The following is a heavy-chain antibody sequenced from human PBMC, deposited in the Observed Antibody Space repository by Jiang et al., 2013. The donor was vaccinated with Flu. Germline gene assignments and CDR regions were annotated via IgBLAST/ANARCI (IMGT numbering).Heavy chain of an antibody. D-gene: IGHD5-24*01. CDR3: ARLEDGDGYNLLDY. J-gene: IGHJ4*02. V-gene: IGHV5-10-1*01. Sequence: TNYSPSFQGHVTISADKSISTAYLQWSSLKASDTAMYYCARLEDGDGYNLLDYWGQGTLVTVSS. CDR2: T.